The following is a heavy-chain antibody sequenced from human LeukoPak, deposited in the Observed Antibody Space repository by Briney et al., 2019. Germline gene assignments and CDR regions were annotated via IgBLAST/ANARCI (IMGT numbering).Heavy chain of an antibody. D-gene: IGHD3-10*01. CDR1: GGSISSYY. Sequence: SETLSLTCTVSGGSISSYYWSWIRQPPGKGLEWIGYIYYSGSTNYNPSLKSRVTISVDKSKNQFSLKLSSVTAADTAVYYCARKTRHDWRINWGQGTLVTVSS. V-gene: IGHV4-59*12. CDR2: IYYSGST. CDR3: ARKTRHDWRIN. J-gene: IGHJ4*02.